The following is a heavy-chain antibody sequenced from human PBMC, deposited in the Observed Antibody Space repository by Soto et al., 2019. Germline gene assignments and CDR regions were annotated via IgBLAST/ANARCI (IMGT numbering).Heavy chain of an antibody. J-gene: IGHJ4*02. Sequence: EVPLLESGGGLVQPGGSLRLCCAASGFTFSSYALSWVRQAPGKGLGWVSAISGSGGSTYYADYVKGRFTISRDNSKNTRYLQMNTLRAEDTAVYYCAGADTYYDGDYWGQGTLVTVSS. D-gene: IGHD3-3*01. CDR3: AGADTYYDGDY. V-gene: IGHV3-23*01. CDR2: ISGSGGST. CDR1: GFTFSSYA.